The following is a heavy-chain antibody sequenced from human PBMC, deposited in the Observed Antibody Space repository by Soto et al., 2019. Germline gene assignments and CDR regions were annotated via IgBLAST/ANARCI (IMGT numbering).Heavy chain of an antibody. Sequence: HPGGSLRLSFAACGFTFSSYGMDWVRQAPGKGLEWVAVIWYDGSNKYYADSVKGRFTISRDNSKNTLYLQMNSLRAEDTAVYYCARVMSIAAAGTFDYWGQGTLVTVSS. V-gene: IGHV3-33*01. J-gene: IGHJ4*02. D-gene: IGHD6-13*01. CDR1: GFTFSSYG. CDR2: IWYDGSNK. CDR3: ARVMSIAAAGTFDY.